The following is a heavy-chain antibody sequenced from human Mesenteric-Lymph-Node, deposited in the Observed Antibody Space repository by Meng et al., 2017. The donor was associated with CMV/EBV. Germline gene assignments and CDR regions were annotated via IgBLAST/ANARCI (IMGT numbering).Heavy chain of an antibody. Sequence: GESLKISCAGSGFSFSDHYMSWIRQAPGKGLEWISYIGSSGSDIYYADSVKGRFTISRDNAKNSLSLLMNGLRAEDTAVYYCATEAVTTSYWGQGTLVTVSS. J-gene: IGHJ4*02. V-gene: IGHV3-11*01. CDR1: GFSFSDHY. CDR3: ATEAVTTSY. D-gene: IGHD4-17*01. CDR2: IGSSGSDI.